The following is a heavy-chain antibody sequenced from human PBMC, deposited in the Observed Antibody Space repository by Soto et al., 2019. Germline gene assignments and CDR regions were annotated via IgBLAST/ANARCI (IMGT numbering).Heavy chain of an antibody. V-gene: IGHV3-53*01. Sequence: PGGSLRLSCAASGFTVSSNYMSWVRQAPGKGLEWVSVIYSGGSTYYADSVKGRFTISRDNSKNTLYLQMNSLRAEDTAVYYCATDLADGSGYYHQDVLDVWGQGTTVLVS. D-gene: IGHD3-3*01. J-gene: IGHJ6*02. CDR1: GFTVSSNY. CDR2: IYSGGST. CDR3: ATDLADGSGYYHQDVLDV.